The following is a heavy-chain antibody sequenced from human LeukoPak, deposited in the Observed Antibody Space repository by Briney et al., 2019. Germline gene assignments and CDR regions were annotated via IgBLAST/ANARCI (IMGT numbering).Heavy chain of an antibody. Sequence: GASVKVSCKASGYTFTSYAMNWVRQAPGQGLEWMGWINTNTGNPTYAQGFTGRFVFSLDTSVSTAYLQISSLKAEDTAVYYCARDRVLLWFGELDAYDYWGQGTLVTVSS. CDR1: GYTFTSYA. CDR2: INTNTGNP. V-gene: IGHV7-4-1*02. CDR3: ARDRVLLWFGELDAYDY. J-gene: IGHJ4*02. D-gene: IGHD3-10*01.